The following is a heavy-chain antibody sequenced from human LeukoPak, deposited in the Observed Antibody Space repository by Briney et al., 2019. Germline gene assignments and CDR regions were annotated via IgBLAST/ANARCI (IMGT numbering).Heavy chain of an antibody. Sequence: GESLKISCKGSGYSFTSYWIGWVRQMPGKGLEWMGIIYPGDSDTRYSPSFQGQVTISADKSISTAYLQWSSLKASDTAMYYCAIEDGYSGYGYYFDYWGQGTLVTVSS. D-gene: IGHD5-12*01. V-gene: IGHV5-51*01. J-gene: IGHJ4*02. CDR1: GYSFTSYW. CDR2: IYPGDSDT. CDR3: AIEDGYSGYGYYFDY.